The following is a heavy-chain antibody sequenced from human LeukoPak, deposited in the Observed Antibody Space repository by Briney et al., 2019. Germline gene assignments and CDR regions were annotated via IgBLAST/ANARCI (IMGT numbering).Heavy chain of an antibody. CDR3: ARLHTIFGRSSWFDP. CDR2: INTNTGNP. Sequence: ASVKVSCKASGYTFTSYAMNWVRQAPGQGLEWMGWINTNTGNPTYAQGFTGRFVFSLDTSVSTAYLQISSLKAEDTAVYYCARLHTIFGRSSWFDPWGQGTLVTVSS. J-gene: IGHJ5*02. CDR1: GYTFTSYA. V-gene: IGHV7-4-1*02. D-gene: IGHD3-3*01.